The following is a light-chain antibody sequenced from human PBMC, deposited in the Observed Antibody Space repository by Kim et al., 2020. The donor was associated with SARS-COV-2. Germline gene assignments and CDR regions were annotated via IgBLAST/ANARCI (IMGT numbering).Light chain of an antibody. CDR3: QKSISYPT. J-gene: IGKJ1*01. V-gene: IGKV1-5*03. CDR2: KAS. CDR1: QSISSW. Sequence: DIQMTQSPSTLSASVGDRVTITCRASQSISSWLAWYQQKPGKAPKLLIYKASNLQSGVPSRFSGSGSGTEFTLTISSLQPDDFATYYGQKSISYPTFGQGTKVDIK.